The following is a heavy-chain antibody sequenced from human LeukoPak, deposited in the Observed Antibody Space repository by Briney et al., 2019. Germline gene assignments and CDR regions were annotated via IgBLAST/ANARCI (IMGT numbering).Heavy chain of an antibody. CDR1: GFTFSSYG. J-gene: IGHJ4*02. Sequence: GGSLRLSCAASGFTFSSYGMHWVRQAPGKGLEWVAFIRYDGSNKYYADSVKGRFTISRDNSKNTLYLQMNSLRAEDTAVYYCAKVAGTVLVWFGDDYWGQGTLVTVSS. V-gene: IGHV3-30*02. CDR3: AKVAGTVLVWFGDDY. D-gene: IGHD3-10*01. CDR2: IRYDGSNK.